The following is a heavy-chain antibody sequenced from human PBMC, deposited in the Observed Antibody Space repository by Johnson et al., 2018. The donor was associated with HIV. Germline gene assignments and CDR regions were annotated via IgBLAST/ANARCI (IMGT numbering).Heavy chain of an antibody. CDR2: ISYDGSNK. CDR1: GFTFSSYA. V-gene: IGHV3-30-3*02. J-gene: IGHJ3*01. D-gene: IGHD3-10*01. Sequence: QVQLVESGGGVVQPGRSLRLSCAASGFTFSSYAMHWVRQAPGKGLEWVADISYDGSNKYYADSVKGRFTISRDNSKNSLYLQLTSLRDDDTAVYYCAKTMAQGEYAFDVWGQG. CDR3: AKTMAQGEYAFDV.